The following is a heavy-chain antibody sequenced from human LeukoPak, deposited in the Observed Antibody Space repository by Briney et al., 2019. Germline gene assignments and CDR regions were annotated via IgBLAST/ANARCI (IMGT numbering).Heavy chain of an antibody. CDR3: ARTSGYGSSWHSY. V-gene: IGHV1-18*01. D-gene: IGHD6-13*01. CDR1: GYTLTDYG. J-gene: IGHJ4*02. Sequence: ASVKVSCKAFGYTLTDYGISWVRQAPGQGLEWIGWMGWISADNGNTKHAQKLQGRVTMTTDTANNTVYMELRRLKSDDTAMYYCARTSGYGSSWHSYWGQGTLVTVSS. CDR2: ISADNGNT.